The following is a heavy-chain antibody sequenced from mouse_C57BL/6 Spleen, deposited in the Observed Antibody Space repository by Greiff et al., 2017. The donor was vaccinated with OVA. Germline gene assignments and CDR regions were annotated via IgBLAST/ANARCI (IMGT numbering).Heavy chain of an antibody. Sequence: QVQLQQSGAELARPGASVKLSCKASGYTFTSYGISWVKQRTGQGLEWIGEIYPRSGNTYYNEKFKGKATLTADKSSSTAYMELRSLTSEYSAVYFCARLARVYYDYGGGAMDYWGQGTSVTVSS. D-gene: IGHD2-4*01. CDR2: IYPRSGNT. CDR3: ARLARVYYDYGGGAMDY. V-gene: IGHV1-81*01. J-gene: IGHJ4*01. CDR1: GYTFTSYG.